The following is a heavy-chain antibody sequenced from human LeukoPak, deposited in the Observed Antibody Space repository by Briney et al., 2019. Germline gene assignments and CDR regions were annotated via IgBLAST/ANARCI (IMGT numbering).Heavy chain of an antibody. CDR3: ARVVAVDPPDY. CDR1: GFTFSDYY. D-gene: IGHD6-19*01. CDR2: ISSSASTI. V-gene: IGHV3-11*01. J-gene: IGHJ4*02. Sequence: GGSLRLSCAASGFTFSDYYMSWIRQAPGTGLEWVSYISSSASTINYADSVKGRFTISRDNAKNSLYPQMNSLRVEDTAVYYCARVVAVDPPDYWGQGTLVTVSS.